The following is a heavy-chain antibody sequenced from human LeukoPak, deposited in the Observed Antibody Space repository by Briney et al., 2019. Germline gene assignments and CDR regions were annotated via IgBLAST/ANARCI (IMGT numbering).Heavy chain of an antibody. D-gene: IGHD2/OR15-2a*01. CDR1: GFTFSSYE. V-gene: IGHV3-74*01. CDR3: SRVSYGGGFYYFLDS. CDR2: INSDGSST. J-gene: IGHJ4*02. Sequence: GGSLRLSCAASGFTFSSYEMNWVRQAPGKGLVWVSRINSDGSSTRYADSVKGRFTISRDNAKNTLYLQMNSLRAEDTAVYYCSRVSYGGGFYYFLDSWGQGTLVTVSS.